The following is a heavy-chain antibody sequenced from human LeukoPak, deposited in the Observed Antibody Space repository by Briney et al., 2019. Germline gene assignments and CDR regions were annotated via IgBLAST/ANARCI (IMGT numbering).Heavy chain of an antibody. CDR2: VSTYNSDT. CDR1: GYRFSSNG. D-gene: IGHD5-12*01. Sequence: GASVKVSCKASGYRFSSNGISWVRQAPGQGLEWVGWVSTYNSDTNSAPRFQGRVTMTKDTSTTTVYMELRSLRSDDTAVYYCARVPNPRGGYSDHRGAFDIWGQGTMVTVSS. V-gene: IGHV1-18*01. J-gene: IGHJ3*02. CDR3: ARVPNPRGGYSDHRGAFDI.